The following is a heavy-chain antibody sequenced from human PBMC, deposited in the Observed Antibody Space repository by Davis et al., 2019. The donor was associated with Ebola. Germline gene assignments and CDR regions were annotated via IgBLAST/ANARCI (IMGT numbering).Heavy chain of an antibody. D-gene: IGHD3-9*01. CDR3: ARVQGARYFDWLTGADAFDI. Sequence: ASVLVSSKASGCSFSNYAVRYVGQPPEQELESSGWIHINPVTSTYSQGFTGRFVFSLDTSVSTAYLQISSLKAEDSAVYYCARVQGARYFDWLTGADAFDIWGQGTMVAVSS. CDR1: GCSFSNYA. V-gene: IGHV7-4-1*02. J-gene: IGHJ3*02. CDR2: IHINPVTS.